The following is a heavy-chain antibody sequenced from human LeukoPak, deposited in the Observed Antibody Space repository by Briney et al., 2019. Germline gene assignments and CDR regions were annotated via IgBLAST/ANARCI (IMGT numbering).Heavy chain of an antibody. CDR3: ARDRGGGWFDP. Sequence: PSETLSLTCTVSGGSISSYYWSWLRQPPGKGLEWIGYIYYSGSTNYNPSLKSRVTISVDTSKNQFSLKLSSVTAADTAVYYCARDRGGGWFDPWGQGTLVTVSS. CDR2: IYYSGST. J-gene: IGHJ5*02. V-gene: IGHV4-59*01. CDR1: GGSISSYY. D-gene: IGHD3-10*01.